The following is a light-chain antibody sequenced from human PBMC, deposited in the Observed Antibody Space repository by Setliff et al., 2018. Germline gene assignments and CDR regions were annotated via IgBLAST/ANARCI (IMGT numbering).Light chain of an antibody. Sequence: CSGSTSNIGKNFVYWYQQVPGTVPKLLIYRNNQRPSGVSDRFSGSKSGTSASLAISGLRSEDGADYYCATWDDSLSAYVFGTGTKV. J-gene: IGLJ1*01. CDR1: TSNIGKNF. V-gene: IGLV1-47*01. CDR2: RNN. CDR3: ATWDDSLSAYV.